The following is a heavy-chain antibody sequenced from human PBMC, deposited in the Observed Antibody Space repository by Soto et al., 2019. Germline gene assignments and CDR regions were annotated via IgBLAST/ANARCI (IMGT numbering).Heavy chain of an antibody. CDR1: VYTFTSYD. CDR3: ARGGSIAARRDYYYGMDA. Sequence: GXSVKVSCKASVYTFTSYDINWVRQATGQGLEWMGWMNPNSGNTGYAQKFQGRVTMTRNTSISTAYMELSSLRSEDTAVYYCARGGSIAARRDYYYGMDAWGQGPTVTVSS. D-gene: IGHD6-6*01. J-gene: IGHJ6*02. CDR2: MNPNSGNT. V-gene: IGHV1-8*01.